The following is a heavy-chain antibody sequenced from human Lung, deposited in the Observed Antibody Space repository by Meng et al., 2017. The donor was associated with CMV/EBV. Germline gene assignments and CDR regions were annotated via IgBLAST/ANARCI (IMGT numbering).Heavy chain of an antibody. CDR3: AKGDDSGWSPFDY. CDR2: IYSDGSST. D-gene: IGHD3-22*01. J-gene: IGHJ4*02. Sequence: GEXXTISCAASGFTFSNYAMNWVRQAPGKGLEWVSVIYSDGSSTYYADSVKGRFTISRDNSKNTLDLQMNSLRAEDTAVYYCAKGDDSGWSPFDYWAREPWSPSPQ. CDR1: GFTFSNYA. V-gene: IGHV3-23*03.